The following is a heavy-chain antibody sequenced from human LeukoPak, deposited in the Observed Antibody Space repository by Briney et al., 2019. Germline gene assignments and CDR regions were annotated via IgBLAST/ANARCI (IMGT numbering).Heavy chain of an antibody. V-gene: IGHV3-30-3*01. CDR2: ISYDGSNK. Sequence: GGSLRLSCAASGFTFSSYAMHWVRQAPGKGLEWVAVISYDGSNKYYADSVKGRFTISRDNSKNTLYLQMNSLRAEDTAVYYCAKETIYCSSTSCPPGDAFDIWGQGTMVTVSS. J-gene: IGHJ3*02. CDR1: GFTFSSYA. CDR3: AKETIYCSSTSCPPGDAFDI. D-gene: IGHD2-2*01.